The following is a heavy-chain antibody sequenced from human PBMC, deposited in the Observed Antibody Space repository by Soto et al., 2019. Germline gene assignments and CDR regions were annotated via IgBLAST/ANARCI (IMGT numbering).Heavy chain of an antibody. J-gene: IGHJ6*03. V-gene: IGHV3-23*01. CDR2: IGGSGANT. Sequence: LLESGGGLVQPGGSLRLSCAASGLTFPSYAMNWVRQAPGKGLEWVSAIGGSGANTYYADSVKGRFTISRDNSKNTVYLQMNSLRAEDTAVYYCAKGSSSTQYLNYYFYHMDVGGKGTTVSVSS. D-gene: IGHD2-2*01. CDR3: AKGSSSTQYLNYYFYHMDV. CDR1: GLTFPSYA.